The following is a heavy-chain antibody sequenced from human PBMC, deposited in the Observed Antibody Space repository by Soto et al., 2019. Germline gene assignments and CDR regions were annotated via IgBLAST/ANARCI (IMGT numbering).Heavy chain of an antibody. J-gene: IGHJ6*02. CDR3: ARVNSVAVVPYYYYGMDV. CDR2: ISYDGSNK. V-gene: IGHV3-30-3*01. CDR1: GFTFSSYA. D-gene: IGHD6-19*01. Sequence: GGSLRLSCAASGFTFSSYAMHWVRQAPGKGLEWVAGISYDGSNKYYADSVKGRFTISRDNSKNTLYLQMNSLRAEDTAVYYCARVNSVAVVPYYYYGMDVWGQGTTVTVSS.